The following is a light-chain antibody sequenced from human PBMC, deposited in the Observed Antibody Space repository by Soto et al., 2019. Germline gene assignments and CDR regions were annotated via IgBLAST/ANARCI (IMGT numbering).Light chain of an antibody. V-gene: IGLV2-14*01. CDR2: DVS. CDR1: SSDVGGYNY. CDR3: SSYTSSSTRIV. J-gene: IGLJ1*01. Sequence: SALTQPASVSGSPGQSITISCTGTSSDVGGYNYVSWYQQHPGKAPKLMIYDVSNRPSGVSNRFSGSKSGNTASLTISGLQAEDEADYYCSSYTSSSTRIVFGTGTQVTVL.